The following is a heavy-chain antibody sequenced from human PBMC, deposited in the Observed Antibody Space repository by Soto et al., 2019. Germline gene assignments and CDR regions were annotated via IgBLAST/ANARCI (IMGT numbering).Heavy chain of an antibody. J-gene: IGHJ4*02. CDR3: ARDWDIVVVPAAIGPDY. CDR1: RFTFSSYW. D-gene: IGHD2-2*02. Sequence: GGSLRLSCAASRFTFSSYWMSWVRQAPGKGLEWVANIKQDGSEKYYVDSVKGRFTISRDNAKNSLYLQMNSLRAEDTAVYYCARDWDIVVVPAAIGPDYWGQGTLVTVSS. V-gene: IGHV3-7*01. CDR2: IKQDGSEK.